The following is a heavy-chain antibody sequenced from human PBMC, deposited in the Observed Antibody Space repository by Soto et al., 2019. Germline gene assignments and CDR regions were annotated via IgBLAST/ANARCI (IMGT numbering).Heavy chain of an antibody. CDR1: GGSISSGGYY. J-gene: IGHJ4*02. Sequence: PSETLSLTCTVSGGSISSGGYYWSWIRQHPGKGLEWIGYIYYSGSTYYNQSLKSRVTISVDTSKNQFSLKLSSVTAADTAVYYCARVSALDTAMVPRFYFDYWGQGTLVTVSS. D-gene: IGHD5-18*01. CDR3: ARVSALDTAMVPRFYFDY. CDR2: IYYSGST. V-gene: IGHV4-31*03.